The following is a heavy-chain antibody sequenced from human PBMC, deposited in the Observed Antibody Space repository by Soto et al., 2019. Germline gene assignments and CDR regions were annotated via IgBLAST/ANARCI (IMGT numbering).Heavy chain of an antibody. D-gene: IGHD6-13*01. V-gene: IGHV5-51*01. CDR1: GYTFSNFW. Sequence: PGESLKISCQCSGYTFSNFWIAWVSQLPRKGLEYMGIIYPGDSETRYSPSFHGKVTISADRSIGTAYLQWSSLEASDSAFYFCARSPRSSPYFDYWGQGALVTVSS. CDR3: ARSPRSSPYFDY. J-gene: IGHJ4*02. CDR2: IYPGDSET.